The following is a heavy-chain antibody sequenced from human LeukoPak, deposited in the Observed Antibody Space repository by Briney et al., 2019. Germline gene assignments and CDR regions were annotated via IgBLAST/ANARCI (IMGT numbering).Heavy chain of an antibody. J-gene: IGHJ4*02. V-gene: IGHV4-39*07. D-gene: IGHD4-17*01. CDR1: GGSISSGGYY. Sequence: SETLSLTCTVSGGSISSGGYYWGWIRQPPGKGLEWIGSIYYSGSTYYNPSLKSRVTISVDTSKNQFSLKLSSVTAADTAVYYCARGLDYGRRPFDYWGQGTLVTVSS. CDR3: ARGLDYGRRPFDY. CDR2: IYYSGST.